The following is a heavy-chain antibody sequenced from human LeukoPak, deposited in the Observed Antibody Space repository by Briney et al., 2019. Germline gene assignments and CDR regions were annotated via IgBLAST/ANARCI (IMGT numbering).Heavy chain of an antibody. CDR1: GGTFSSYA. Sequence: SVKVSCKASGGTFSSYAISWVRQAPGQGLEWMGGIIPIFGTANYAQKFQGRVTITTDESTSTAYMELSSLRSEGTAVYYCARDYPTFGVVTIFDYWGQGTLVSVSS. V-gene: IGHV1-69*05. CDR3: ARDYPTFGVVTIFDY. J-gene: IGHJ4*02. D-gene: IGHD3-3*01. CDR2: IIPIFGTA.